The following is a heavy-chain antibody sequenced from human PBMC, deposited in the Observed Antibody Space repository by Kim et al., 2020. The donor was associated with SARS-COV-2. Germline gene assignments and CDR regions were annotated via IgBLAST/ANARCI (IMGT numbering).Heavy chain of an antibody. CDR2: ISSSSSYT. CDR3: ARNRGVMRPIYFDY. CDR1: GFTFSDYY. Sequence: GGSLRLSCAASGFTFSDYYMSWIRQAPGKGLEWVSYISSSSSYTNYADSVKGRFTISRDNAKNSLYLQMNSLRAEDTAVYYCARNRGVMRPIYFDYWGQGTLVTVSS. V-gene: IGHV3-11*06. D-gene: IGHD3-10*01. J-gene: IGHJ4*02.